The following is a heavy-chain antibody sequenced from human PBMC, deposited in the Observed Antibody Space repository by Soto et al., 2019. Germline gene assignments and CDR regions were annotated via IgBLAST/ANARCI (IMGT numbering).Heavy chain of an antibody. J-gene: IGHJ6*02. CDR1: GFTFSSYS. CDR2: ISSSSSYI. Sequence: EVQLVESEGGLVKPGGSLRLSCAASGFTFSSYSMNWVRQAPGKGLEWVSSISSSSSYIYYADSVKGRFTISRDNAKNSLYLQMNSLRAEDTAVYYCARVGSDYDFWSGGYYYYGMDVWGQGTTVTVSS. V-gene: IGHV3-21*01. CDR3: ARVGSDYDFWSGGYYYYGMDV. D-gene: IGHD3-3*01.